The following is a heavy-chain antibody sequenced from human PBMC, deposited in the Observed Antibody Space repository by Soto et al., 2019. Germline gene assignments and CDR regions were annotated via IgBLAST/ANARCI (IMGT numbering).Heavy chain of an antibody. J-gene: IGHJ4*02. CDR1: GGSISSYY. V-gene: IGHV4-59*08. D-gene: IGHD7-27*01. CDR2: IYYSGST. CDR3: ARQRETGIDY. Sequence: SETLSLTCTVSGGSISSYYWSWIRQPPGKGLEWIGYIYYSGSTNYNPSLKRRVTISVDTSKNQFSLKLSSVTAADTAVYYCARQRETGIDYWGQGTLVTVSS.